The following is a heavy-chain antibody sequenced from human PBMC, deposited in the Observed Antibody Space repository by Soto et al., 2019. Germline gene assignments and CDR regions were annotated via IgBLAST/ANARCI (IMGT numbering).Heavy chain of an antibody. Sequence: GGSLRLSCAASGFTFSDYYMSWFRQAPGKGLEWVSYISGSGFTTHDADSVKGRLTISRDNAKNSLYLQMNSLRAEDTAVYYCARDRNDFWSGYHRMDVWGQGTTVTVSS. V-gene: IGHV3-11*04. D-gene: IGHD3-3*01. CDR3: ARDRNDFWSGYHRMDV. CDR1: GFTFSDYY. J-gene: IGHJ6*02. CDR2: ISGSGFTT.